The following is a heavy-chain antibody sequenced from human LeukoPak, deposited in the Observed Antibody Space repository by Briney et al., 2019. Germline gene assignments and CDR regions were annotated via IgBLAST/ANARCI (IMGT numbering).Heavy chain of an antibody. J-gene: IGHJ4*02. CDR1: GFTFSSYS. V-gene: IGHV3-21*01. CDR2: ISSSSSYI. CDR3: ARGHIVVVVAAPDY. Sequence: PGGSLRLSCAASGFTFSSYSMNWVRQAPGKGLEWVSSISSSSSYIYYADSVKGRFTISRDNAKNSLYLQMNSLRAEDTAVYYCARGHIVVVVAAPDYWGQGTLVTVSS. D-gene: IGHD2-15*01.